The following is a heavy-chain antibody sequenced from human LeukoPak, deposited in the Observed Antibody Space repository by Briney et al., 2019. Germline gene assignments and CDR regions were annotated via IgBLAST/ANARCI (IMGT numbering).Heavy chain of an antibody. V-gene: IGHV3-23*01. CDR3: ARAWDCSGDSCNWGGFDN. D-gene: IGHD2-15*01. Sequence: GGSLRLSCATSGFIFTNFAMTWVRQAPGKGLERVSSISGGSDNIDYADSVIGRFTISRDNSKNTLHLHMNSLRDEDAAVYYCARAWDCSGDSCNWGGFDNWGQGTLVTVSS. J-gene: IGHJ4*02. CDR1: GFIFTNFA. CDR2: ISGGSDNI.